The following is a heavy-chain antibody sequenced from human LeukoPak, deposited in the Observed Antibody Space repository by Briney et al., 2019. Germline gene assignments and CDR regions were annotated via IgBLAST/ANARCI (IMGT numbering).Heavy chain of an antibody. D-gene: IGHD2-2*01. Sequence: QTGGSLRLSCGASGFTFSSYGMHWVRQAPGKGLEWVAVISYDGSNKYYADSVRGRFTISRDNSKNTLYLQMNSLRAEDTAVYYCARQPWPAADPYYFDYWGQGTLVTVSS. CDR2: ISYDGSNK. CDR1: GFTFSSYG. V-gene: IGHV3-30-3*01. CDR3: ARQPWPAADPYYFDY. J-gene: IGHJ4*02.